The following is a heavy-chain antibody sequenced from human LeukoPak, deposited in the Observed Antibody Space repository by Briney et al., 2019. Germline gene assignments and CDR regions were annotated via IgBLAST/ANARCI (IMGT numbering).Heavy chain of an antibody. CDR2: IYYSGST. V-gene: IGHV4-39*01. D-gene: IGHD1-1*01. J-gene: IGHJ4*01. Sequence: PSETLSLTCTVSAGFVSNSNYYWGWIRQPPGKGLERIGSIYYSGSTYYNPSLESRVTISVDTSKNQFSLKLSSVTAADTAVYYCARGTGSLFYWGHGILVTVSS. CDR1: AGFVSNSNYY. CDR3: ARGTGSLFY.